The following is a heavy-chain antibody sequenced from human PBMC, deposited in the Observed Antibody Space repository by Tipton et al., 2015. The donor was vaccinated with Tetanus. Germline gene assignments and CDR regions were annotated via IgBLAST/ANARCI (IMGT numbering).Heavy chain of an antibody. CDR3: ARDERYGDYAY. D-gene: IGHD4-17*01. CDR1: GGSVRSGSYS. J-gene: IGHJ4*02. Sequence: TLSLTCTVSGGSVRSGSYSWNWIRQPPGKGLEWLAYTSPSGRTNSNYSLKSRITISQDMSQNQFSLRLASVTAADTAVYYCARDERYGDYAYWGQGALVTVSS. CDR2: TSPSGRT. V-gene: IGHV4-61*01.